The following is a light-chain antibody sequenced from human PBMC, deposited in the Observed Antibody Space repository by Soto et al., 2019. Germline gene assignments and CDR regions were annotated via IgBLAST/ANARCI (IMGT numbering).Light chain of an antibody. CDR3: SSYTSSSTLG. V-gene: IGLV2-14*01. CDR1: SSDVGGYNY. J-gene: IGLJ1*01. Sequence: QSLTTQPASVSWPPGQSVSISCTGSSSDVGGYNYVSLYQQHPGKAPRLMISEVSNRPSRVSNRFSGSKSGNTASLTISGLQAEDEADYFCSSYTSSSTLGFGTGTKVTVL. CDR2: EVS.